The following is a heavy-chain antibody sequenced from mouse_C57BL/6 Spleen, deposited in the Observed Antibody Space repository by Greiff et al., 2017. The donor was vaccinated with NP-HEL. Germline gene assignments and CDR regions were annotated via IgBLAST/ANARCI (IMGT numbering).Heavy chain of an antibody. CDR1: GYTFTSYG. J-gene: IGHJ4*01. CDR2: IYPRSGNT. D-gene: IGHD2-2*01. V-gene: IGHV1-81*01. Sequence: VKLVESGAELARPGASVKLSCKASGYTFTSYGISWVKQRTGQGLEWIGEIYPRSGNTYYNEKFKGKATLTADKSSSTAYMELRSLTSEDSAVYFCARGGWLRRAMDYWGQGTSVTVSS. CDR3: ARGGWLRRAMDY.